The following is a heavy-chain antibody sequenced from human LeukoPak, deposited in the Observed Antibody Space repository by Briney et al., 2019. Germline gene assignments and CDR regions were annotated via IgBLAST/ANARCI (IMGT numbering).Heavy chain of an antibody. D-gene: IGHD3-22*01. CDR3: ARWDSSGCLDY. CDR1: GFTFSSYA. V-gene: IGHV3-48*04. CDR2: ISSSGTTI. Sequence: GGSLRLSCAASGFTFSSYAMSWVRQAPGKGLEWVSYISSSGTTIYYADSVKGRFTISRDNAKNSLYLQMNSLRAEDTAVYFCARWDSSGCLDYWGQGTLVTVSS. J-gene: IGHJ4*02.